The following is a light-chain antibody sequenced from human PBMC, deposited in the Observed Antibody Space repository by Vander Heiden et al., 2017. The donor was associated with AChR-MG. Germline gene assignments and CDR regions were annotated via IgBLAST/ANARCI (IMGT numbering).Light chain of an antibody. J-gene: IGKJ2*01. CDR2: EAS. V-gene: IGKV1-5*03. Sequence: DLQMPHSPSTLSASVGDRVTITCRASRSISRWLAWYQQKPGKAPKLLIHEASSLESGVPSRFSGSGSGTDFTLTISSLQPDDFATYYCQQDSAYPHTFGEGTKLEIK. CDR3: QQDSAYPHT. CDR1: RSISRW.